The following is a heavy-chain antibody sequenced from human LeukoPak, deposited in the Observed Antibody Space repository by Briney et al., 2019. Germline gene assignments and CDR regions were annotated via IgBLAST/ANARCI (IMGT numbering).Heavy chain of an antibody. CDR1: GGSISSGGYS. CDR3: ARDLQYSGYGFDY. CDR2: IYHSGST. Sequence: SETPSLTCAVSGGSISSGGYSWSWIRQPGGKGLEWIGYIYHSGSTYYNPSLKSRVTISVDRSKNQFSLKLSSVTAADTAMYYCARDLQYSGYGFDYWGQGTLVTVSS. J-gene: IGHJ4*02. D-gene: IGHD5-12*01. V-gene: IGHV4-30-2*01.